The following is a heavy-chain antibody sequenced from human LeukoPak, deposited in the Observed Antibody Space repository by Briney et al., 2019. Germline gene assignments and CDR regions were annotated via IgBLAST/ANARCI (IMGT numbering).Heavy chain of an antibody. D-gene: IGHD3-22*01. V-gene: IGHV4-59*01. CDR2: IYYSGST. CDR3: AGVSRIVVAPIFDY. CDR1: GGSISGYY. Sequence: SETLSLTCTVSGGSISGYYWSWIRQPPGKGLEWIGYIYYSGSTNYNPSLKSRVTISVDTSKNQFSLKLSSVTAADTAVYYCAGVSRIVVAPIFDYWGQGTLVTVSS. J-gene: IGHJ4*02.